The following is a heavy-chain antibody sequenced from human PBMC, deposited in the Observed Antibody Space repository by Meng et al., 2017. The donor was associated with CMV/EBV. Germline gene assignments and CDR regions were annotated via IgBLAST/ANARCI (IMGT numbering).Heavy chain of an antibody. D-gene: IGHD2-2*01. CDR3: ARGYCSSTSCYSVGIRYYYYGMDV. CDR2: MNPNSGNT. CDR1: GYTFTSYD. Sequence: ASVKVSCKASGYTFTSYDINWVRQATGQGLEWMGWMNPNSGNTGYAQKFQGRVTITRNTSISTAYMELSSLRSEDTAVYYCARGYCSSTSCYSVGIRYYYYGMDVWAKGPRSPSP. J-gene: IGHJ6*02. V-gene: IGHV1-8*03.